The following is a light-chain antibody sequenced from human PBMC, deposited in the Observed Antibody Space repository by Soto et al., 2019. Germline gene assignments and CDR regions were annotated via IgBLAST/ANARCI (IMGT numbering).Light chain of an antibody. Sequence: EIVLTQSPGTLSLSPLEIATLSFMASQSISSTYLTWYHQRPGQAPRLLIYDASRRATGIPDRFSGSGSGTDFSLTISRLEPEDFAVYYCQHYDSARWTFGLGTKVDIK. CDR3: QHYDSARWT. CDR2: DAS. V-gene: IGKV3-20*01. J-gene: IGKJ1*01. CDR1: QSISSTY.